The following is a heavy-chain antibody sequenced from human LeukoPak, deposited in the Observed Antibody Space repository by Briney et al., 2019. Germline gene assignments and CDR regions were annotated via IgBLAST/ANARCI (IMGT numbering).Heavy chain of an antibody. D-gene: IGHD3-3*01. CDR1: GFTFSSYG. Sequence: PGGSLRLSCAASGFTFSSYGMHWVRQAPGKGLEWVAVIWYDGSNKYYADSVKGRFTISRDNSKNTLYLQMNSLRAEDTAVYYCAKLKYYDFWSGYYTYYFDYWGQGTLVTVSS. V-gene: IGHV3-33*06. CDR2: IWYDGSNK. CDR3: AKLKYYDFWSGYYTYYFDY. J-gene: IGHJ4*02.